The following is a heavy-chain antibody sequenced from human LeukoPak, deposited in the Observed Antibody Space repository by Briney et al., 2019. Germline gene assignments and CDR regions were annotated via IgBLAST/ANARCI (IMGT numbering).Heavy chain of an antibody. J-gene: IGHJ6*02. CDR3: ARGVREGVVPAAIQYYYGMDV. D-gene: IGHD2-2*02. Sequence: SETLSLTCTVSGGSISSYYWSWIRQPPGKGLEWIGYIYYSGSTNYNPSLKSRVTISVDTSKNQFSLKLSSVTAADTAVYYCARGVREGVVPAAIQYYYGMDVWGQGTTVTVSS. V-gene: IGHV4-59*12. CDR1: GGSISSYY. CDR2: IYYSGST.